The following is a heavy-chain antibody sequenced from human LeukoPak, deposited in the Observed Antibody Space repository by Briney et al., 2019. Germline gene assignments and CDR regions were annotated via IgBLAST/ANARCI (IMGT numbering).Heavy chain of an antibody. CDR1: GFTFGDYA. CDR3: TVVFWSGYYGQDY. CDR2: IRSKAYGGTT. V-gene: IGHV3-49*04. J-gene: IGHJ4*02. D-gene: IGHD3-3*01. Sequence: PGGSLRLSCTASGFTFGDYAMIWVRQAPGKGLEWVGFIRSKAYGGTTEYAASVKGRFTISRDDSESIAYLQMNSLKTEDTAVYYCTVVFWSGYYGQDYWGQGTLVTVSS.